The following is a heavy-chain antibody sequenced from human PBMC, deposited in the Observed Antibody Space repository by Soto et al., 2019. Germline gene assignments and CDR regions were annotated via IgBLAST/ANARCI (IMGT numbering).Heavy chain of an antibody. CDR3: ARARRFLGYYFDY. D-gene: IGHD3-3*01. CDR1: GYTFTSYD. V-gene: IGHV1-8*01. Sequence: ASVKVSCKASGYTFTSYDINWVRQATGQGLEWMGWMNPNSGNTGYAQKFQGRVTMTRNTSISTAYMELSSLRSEDTAVYYCARARRFLGYYFDYWGQGTLVTVSS. CDR2: MNPNSGNT. J-gene: IGHJ4*02.